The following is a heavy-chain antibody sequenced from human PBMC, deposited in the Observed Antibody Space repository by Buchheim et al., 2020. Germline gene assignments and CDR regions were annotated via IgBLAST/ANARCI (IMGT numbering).Heavy chain of an antibody. J-gene: IGHJ5*02. CDR1: GGSFSGYF. D-gene: IGHD6-13*01. CDR2: INHSGNT. CDR3: AREGPAAWFDP. Sequence: QVQLQQWGAGLLKPSETLSLTCAVYGGSFSGYFWSWIRQPPGKGLEWIGEINHSGNTNYNPSLWGRATISLDTSQNQISLKLSSVTAADTAVYYCAREGPAAWFDPWGQGTL. V-gene: IGHV4-34*01.